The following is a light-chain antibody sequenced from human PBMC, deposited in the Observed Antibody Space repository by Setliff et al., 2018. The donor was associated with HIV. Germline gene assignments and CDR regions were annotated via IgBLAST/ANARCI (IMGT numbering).Light chain of an antibody. J-gene: IGLJ1*01. CDR2: EVS. CDR1: TSDVGTYNL. CDR3: CSYAGSGTLYV. Sequence: QCALTQPASVSGSPGQSITISCTATTSDVGTYNLVSWFQQHPGKAPKLIIFEVSKRPSGVSNRFSGSKSGNTASLTISGLQAEDEADYYCCSYAGSGTLYVFGTGTKGTVL. V-gene: IGLV2-23*02.